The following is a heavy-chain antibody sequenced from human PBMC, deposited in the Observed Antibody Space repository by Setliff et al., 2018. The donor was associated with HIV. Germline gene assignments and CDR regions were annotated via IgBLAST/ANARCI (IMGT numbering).Heavy chain of an antibody. CDR1: GGSVSTGNYY. CDR2: SFYSGST. V-gene: IGHV4-61*01. Sequence: PSETLSLTCTVSGGSVSTGNYYWNWIRLPPGKGLEWSGYSFYSGSTNYNPSLKSRVTISVYTSKNQFSLKLSSVTAEDTAVYYCARHGQDYQLGYYYYMDVWGKGTTVTVSS. J-gene: IGHJ6*03. D-gene: IGHD2-2*01. CDR3: ARHGQDYQLGYYYYMDV.